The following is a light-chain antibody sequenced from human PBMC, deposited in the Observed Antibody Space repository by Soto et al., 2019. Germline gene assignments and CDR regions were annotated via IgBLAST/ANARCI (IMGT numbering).Light chain of an antibody. CDR3: QQHDNFPT. Sequence: DIQMTQYTSSLSASVGDRVTITCRASQGISIYLNWFQQNPGKAPKLLIYDASNLQTGVPSRFSGSGSGTDFTLIISRLQPEDIATYYCQQHDNFPTFGQGRRLEI. CDR2: DAS. CDR1: QGISIY. J-gene: IGKJ5*01. V-gene: IGKV1-33*01.